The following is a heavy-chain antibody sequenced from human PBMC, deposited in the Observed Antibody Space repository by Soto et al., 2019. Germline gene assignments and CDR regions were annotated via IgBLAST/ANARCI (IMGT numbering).Heavy chain of an antibody. CDR2: INGDGSYT. J-gene: IGHJ3*02. V-gene: IGHV3-74*01. CDR3: VRTWHGFDI. CDR1: GFTFSTYW. Sequence: EVQLVESGGGLVQPGGSLRLSCAASGFTFSTYWMHWVRQAPEKGLLWVSHINGDGSYTDFADSVKGRFTISRDNAKNTVYLQMQSLRVEDTAVYFCVRTWHGFDIRGPGTMVTVSS.